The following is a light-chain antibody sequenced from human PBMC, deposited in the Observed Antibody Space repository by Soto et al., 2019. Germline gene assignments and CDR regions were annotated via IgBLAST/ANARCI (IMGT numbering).Light chain of an antibody. V-gene: IGKV3D-11*01. CDR3: QQRYSWPLT. CDR2: DAS. Sequence: EVVLTQSPATLSLSPGQRATLSCRASQGVSSYLAWYQQKPGQAPRLLIFDASNRATGISARFSGSGSGTDFTLTISSLDPEDFAVYYCQQRYSWPLTFGQGTRLDIK. J-gene: IGKJ5*01. CDR1: QGVSSY.